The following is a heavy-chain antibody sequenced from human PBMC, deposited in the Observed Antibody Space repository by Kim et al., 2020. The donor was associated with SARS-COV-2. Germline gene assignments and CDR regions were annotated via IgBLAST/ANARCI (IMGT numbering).Heavy chain of an antibody. CDR3: ARQDCSGASCFRVLDV. CDR1: GASISNSYYY. Sequence: SETLSLTCTVSGASISNSYYYWGWIRQPPGKGLEWVGTTHYSGSTYYNSSLKSRVTISVDTSKNQFSLKLSSVTAADTAVYYCARQDCSGASCFRVLDVWGLGSAVTVSS. J-gene: IGHJ6*02. D-gene: IGHD2-15*01. V-gene: IGHV4-39*01. CDR2: THYSGST.